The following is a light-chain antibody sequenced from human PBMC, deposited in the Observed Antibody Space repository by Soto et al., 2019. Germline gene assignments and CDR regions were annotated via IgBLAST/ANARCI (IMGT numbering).Light chain of an antibody. CDR3: QQYNSYWMYS. V-gene: IGKV1-5*03. CDR2: KAS. CDR1: QSISTW. Sequence: DIQMTQSPSTLSASVGDRVTITCRASQSISTWLAWYQQKPGKAPKLLIYKASSLESGVPSRFSGSGSGTEFTHTISSLQPDDFATYYCQQYNSYWMYSFGQGNKLEIK. J-gene: IGKJ2*03.